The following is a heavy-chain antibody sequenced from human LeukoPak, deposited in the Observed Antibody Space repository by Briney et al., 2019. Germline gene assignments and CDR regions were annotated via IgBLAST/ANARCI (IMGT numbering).Heavy chain of an antibody. V-gene: IGHV3-21*01. Sequence: GGSLRLSCAASGFTFSSSSMNWARQAPGKGMEWVSSISSGNSYIYYADPLKGRFTVSRDNAKNSLYLQMNSLRAEDTAVYYCASERYNWNYAFDDWGQGILVTVSS. D-gene: IGHD1-7*01. CDR1: GFTFSSSS. J-gene: IGHJ4*02. CDR3: ASERYNWNYAFDD. CDR2: ISSGNSYI.